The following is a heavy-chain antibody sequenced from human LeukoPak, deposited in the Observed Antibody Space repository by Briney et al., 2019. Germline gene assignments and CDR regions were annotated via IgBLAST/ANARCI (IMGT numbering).Heavy chain of an antibody. J-gene: IGHJ4*02. D-gene: IGHD6-13*01. V-gene: IGHV3-7*01. Sequence: GGSLRLSCATSGFPFSDFSMSWVRQAPGKGLGWVANIKQDGSEKYYVDSVKGRFTISRDNAKNSLYLQMNSLRAEDTAMYYCARDSAGNDYWGQGTLVTVSS. CDR1: GFPFSDFS. CDR3: ARDSAGNDY. CDR2: IKQDGSEK.